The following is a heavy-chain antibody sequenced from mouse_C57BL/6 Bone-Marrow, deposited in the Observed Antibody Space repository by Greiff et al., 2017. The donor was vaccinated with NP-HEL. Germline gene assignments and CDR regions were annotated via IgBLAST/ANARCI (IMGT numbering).Heavy chain of an antibody. CDR1: GFTFSSYA. CDR3: ARAYDYDGWFAY. D-gene: IGHD2-4*01. V-gene: IGHV5-4*03. J-gene: IGHJ3*01. CDR2: ISDGGSYT. Sequence: DVKLVESGGGLVKPGGSLKLSCAASGFTFSSYAMSWVRQTPEKRLEWVATISDGGSYTYYPDNVKGRFTISRDNAKNNLYLQKSHLKSEDTAMYYCARAYDYDGWFAYWGQGTLVTVSA.